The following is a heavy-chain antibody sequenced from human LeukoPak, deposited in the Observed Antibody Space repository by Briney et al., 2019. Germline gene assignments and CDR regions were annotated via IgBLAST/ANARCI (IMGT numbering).Heavy chain of an antibody. CDR3: ASLPSSSGLKRGRYYYMDV. J-gene: IGHJ6*03. CDR1: GSTFSSYG. V-gene: IGHV3-48*01. CDR2: ISSSSSTI. D-gene: IGHD3-22*01. Sequence: GGSLRLSCATSGSTFSSYGMHWVRQVPGKGLEWVSYISSSSSTIYYADSVKGRFTISRDNAKNSLYLQMNSVRAEDTAVYYCASLPSSSGLKRGRYYYMDVWGKGTTATVSS.